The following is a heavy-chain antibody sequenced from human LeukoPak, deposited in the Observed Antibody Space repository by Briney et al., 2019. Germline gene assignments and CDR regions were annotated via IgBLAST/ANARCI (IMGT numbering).Heavy chain of an antibody. Sequence: PGGSLRLSCAASGFTFSSYAMNWVRQAPGKGLEWVSVISGSGGSTYYADPVKGRFTISRDNAKNSLYLQMNSLRAEDTAVYYCARDMEQWLSPWNWFDPWGQGTLVTVSS. V-gene: IGHV3-23*01. D-gene: IGHD6-19*01. CDR1: GFTFSSYA. CDR3: ARDMEQWLSPWNWFDP. CDR2: ISGSGGST. J-gene: IGHJ5*02.